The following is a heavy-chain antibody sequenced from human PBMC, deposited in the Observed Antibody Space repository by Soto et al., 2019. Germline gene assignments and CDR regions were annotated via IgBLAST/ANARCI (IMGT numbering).Heavy chain of an antibody. V-gene: IGHV3-33*01. CDR1: GFTFSSYG. D-gene: IGHD1-1*01. CDR2: IWYDGSNK. CDR3: ARDRERGAVAKGKYFQH. J-gene: IGHJ1*01. Sequence: PGGSLRLSCAASGFTFSSYGMHWVRQAPGKGLEWVAVIWYDGSNKYYADSVKGRFTISRDNSKNTLYLQMNSLRAEDTAVYYCARDRERGAVAKGKYFQHWGQGTLVTVSS.